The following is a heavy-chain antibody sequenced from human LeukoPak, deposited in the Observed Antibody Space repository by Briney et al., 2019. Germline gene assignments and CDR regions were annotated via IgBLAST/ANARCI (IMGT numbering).Heavy chain of an antibody. V-gene: IGHV3-23*01. CDR3: AKSQDGGRLFHFDY. J-gene: IGHJ4*02. Sequence: VGSLRLSCAASGFTFSSYAMSWVRQAPGKGLEWVSVISGSGGSTYSADSVKGRFTISRDNSKNTLYLQMNSLRAEDTAVYFCAKSQDGGRLFHFDYWGQGTLVTVSS. CDR1: GFTFSSYA. D-gene: IGHD1-26*01. CDR2: ISGSGGST.